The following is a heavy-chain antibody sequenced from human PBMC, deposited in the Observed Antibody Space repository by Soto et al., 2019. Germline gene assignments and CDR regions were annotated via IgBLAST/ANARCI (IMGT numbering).Heavy chain of an antibody. Sequence: QVQLVQSGAEVKKPGASVKVSCKASGYTFTDYFIHWVRQAPGQGFEWMGWINPKSRGTNYAQKFQCRVNMSRDTSNSTAYMELRGLRSDDTAVYYCARVTLQAGNWFDTVRQGMLVTVSS. J-gene: IGHJ5*02. V-gene: IGHV1-2*02. CDR1: GYTFTDYF. CDR3: ARVTLQAGNWFDT. CDR2: INPKSRGT. D-gene: IGHD2-21*02.